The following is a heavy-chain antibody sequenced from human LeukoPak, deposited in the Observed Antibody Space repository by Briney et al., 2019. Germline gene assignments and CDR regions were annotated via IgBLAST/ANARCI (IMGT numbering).Heavy chain of an antibody. Sequence: SVKVSCKASGGTFSSYAISWVRQAPGQGLEWMGGIIPIFGTANYAQKFQGRVTITADESTSTAYMELSSLRSEDTAVYYCAADWRDGYNFDYWGQGTLVTVSS. CDR2: IIPIFGTA. D-gene: IGHD5-24*01. CDR1: GGTFSSYA. V-gene: IGHV1-69*13. J-gene: IGHJ4*02. CDR3: AADWRDGYNFDY.